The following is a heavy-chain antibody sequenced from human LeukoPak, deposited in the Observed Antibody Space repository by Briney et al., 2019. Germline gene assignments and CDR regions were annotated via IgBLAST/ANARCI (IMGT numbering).Heavy chain of an antibody. CDR2: ISGSGGDT. D-gene: IGHD6-13*01. CDR1: GFTFSSYA. CDR3: AKDRVATERYYMDV. J-gene: IGHJ6*03. Sequence: GGSLRLSCAASGFTFSSYAMNWVRQAPGKRLEWVSTISGSGGDTYYADSVKGRFTISRDNSKNTLYLQVNSLRAEDTAVYYCAKDRVATERYYMDVWGKGTTVTISS. V-gene: IGHV3-23*01.